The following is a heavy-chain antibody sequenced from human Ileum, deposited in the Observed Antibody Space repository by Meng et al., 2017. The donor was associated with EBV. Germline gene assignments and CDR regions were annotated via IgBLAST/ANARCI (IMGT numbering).Heavy chain of an antibody. CDR1: VCSISCYY. CDR2: INHSGSN. Sequence: EQQQWRGAWMLKAPSHPSRTVAVDVCSISCYYWCCISQPPGKGLEWIGEINHSGSNNYNPSIKSRGTIAENSHKNQFPLKLSVVTAADTAVYYCARGHDYGDYASDYWGQGTLVTVSS. CDR3: ARGHDYGDYASDY. J-gene: IGHJ4*02. V-gene: IGHV4-34*01. D-gene: IGHD4-17*01.